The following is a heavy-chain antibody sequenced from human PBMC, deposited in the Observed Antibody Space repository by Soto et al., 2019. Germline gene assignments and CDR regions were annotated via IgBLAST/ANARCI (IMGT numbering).Heavy chain of an antibody. CDR3: AREGGSTTRYYYGMDV. V-gene: IGHV4-30-4*01. Sequence: QVPLQESGPGLVKPSQTLSLTCTVSGGSISSGDYYWSWIRQPPGKGLEWIGYIYYSGSTYYNPSLKSRVTISVDTSKNQFSLKLSSVTAADTAVYYCAREGGSTTRYYYGMDVWGQGTTVTVSS. CDR1: GGSISSGDYY. CDR2: IYYSGST. J-gene: IGHJ6*02. D-gene: IGHD4-4*01.